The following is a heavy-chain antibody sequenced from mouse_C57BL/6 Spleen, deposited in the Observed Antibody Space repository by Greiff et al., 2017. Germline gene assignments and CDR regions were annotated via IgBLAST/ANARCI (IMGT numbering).Heavy chain of an antibody. CDR1: GYTFTSYW. Sequence: VQLQQPGAELVKPGASVKLSCKASGYTFTSYWMHWVKQRPGQGLEWIGMIHPNSGSTNYNEKFKSKATLTVDKSSSTAYMQLSSLTSEDSAVYYCARGLYEGSYFDYWGQGTTLTVSS. D-gene: IGHD1-3*01. CDR2: IHPNSGST. CDR3: ARGLYEGSYFDY. J-gene: IGHJ2*01. V-gene: IGHV1-64*01.